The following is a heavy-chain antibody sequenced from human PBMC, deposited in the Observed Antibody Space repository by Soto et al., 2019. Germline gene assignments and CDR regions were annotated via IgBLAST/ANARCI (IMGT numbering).Heavy chain of an antibody. D-gene: IGHD3-22*01. CDR1: GFTFSSYA. Sequence: GGSLRLSCAASGFTFSSYAMHWVRQAPGKGLEWVAVISYDGSNKYYADSVKGRFTISRDNSKNTLYLQMNSLRAEDTAVYYCARGATMIVVMNWGQGTLVTVSS. V-gene: IGHV3-30-3*01. CDR2: ISYDGSNK. J-gene: IGHJ4*02. CDR3: ARGATMIVVMN.